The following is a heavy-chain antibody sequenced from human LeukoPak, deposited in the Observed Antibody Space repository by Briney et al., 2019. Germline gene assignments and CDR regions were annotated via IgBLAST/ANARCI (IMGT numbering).Heavy chain of an antibody. CDR3: TRGGGSGRYYFDY. CDR1: GITFGDYA. CDR2: IRTKGYGGTT. V-gene: IGHV3-49*03. J-gene: IGHJ4*02. Sequence: GRSLRLSCTASGITFGDYAVSWFRQAPGKGLEWVSFIRTKGYGGTTEYAASVKGRFTISRDDSKSIAYLQMNSLKTEDTAVYYCTRGGGSGRYYFDYWGQGTLVTVSS. D-gene: IGHD3-10*01.